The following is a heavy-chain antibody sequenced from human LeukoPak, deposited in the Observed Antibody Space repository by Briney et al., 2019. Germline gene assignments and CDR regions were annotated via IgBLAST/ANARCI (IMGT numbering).Heavy chain of an antibody. J-gene: IGHJ4*02. CDR1: GGSISSSNW. CDR2: IYHSGST. CDR3: ASPEYSGYDSGFDY. D-gene: IGHD5-12*01. Sequence: SGTLSLTCAVSGGSISSSNWWSWVRQPPGRGLEWIGEIYHSGSTNYNPSLKSRVTISVDKSKNQFSLKLSSVTAADTAVYYCASPEYSGYDSGFDYWGQGTLVTVSS. V-gene: IGHV4-4*02.